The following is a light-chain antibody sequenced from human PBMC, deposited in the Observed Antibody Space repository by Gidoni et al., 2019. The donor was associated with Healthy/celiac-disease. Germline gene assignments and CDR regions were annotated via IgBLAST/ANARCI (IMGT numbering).Light chain of an antibody. V-gene: IGKV3-20*01. CDR3: QQYGRT. CDR2: GAS. J-gene: IGKJ1*01. Sequence: ELVLTQYPGTLSFSPGERATLSCRASQSVSSSYLAWYQQKPGQAPRLSIYGASSRATGIPDRFSGSGSGTDFTLTISRLEPEDCAVYYCQQYGRTFGQGTKVEIK. CDR1: QSVSSSY.